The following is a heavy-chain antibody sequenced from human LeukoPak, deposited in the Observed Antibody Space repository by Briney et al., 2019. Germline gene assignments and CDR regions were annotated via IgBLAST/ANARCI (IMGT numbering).Heavy chain of an antibody. CDR3: ARDGEMATTTYNWFDP. CDR2: IYYSGST. V-gene: IGHV4-59*01. D-gene: IGHD5-24*01. J-gene: IGHJ5*02. Sequence: SETLSLTCTVSGGSISSYYWSWIRQPPGKGLEWIGYIYYSGSTNYNPSLKSRVTISVDTSKNQFSLTLSSVTAADTAVYYCARDGEMATTTYNWFDPWGQGTLVTVSS. CDR1: GGSISSYY.